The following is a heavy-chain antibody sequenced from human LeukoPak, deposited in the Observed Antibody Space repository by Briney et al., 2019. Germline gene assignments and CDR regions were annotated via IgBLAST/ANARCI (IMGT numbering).Heavy chain of an antibody. CDR1: GYNFVGYY. CDR3: AREYSASEH. CDR2: IDPYTGNT. V-gene: IGHV1-2*02. D-gene: IGHD5-12*01. J-gene: IGHJ1*01. Sequence: ASVKVSCKASGYNFVGYYLHWVRRAPGQGLEWMAWIDPYTGNTHYAQKFQGRITMTRDTSLSTTYMELNWLTSDDTALYYCAREYSASEHWGQGTLVTVSS.